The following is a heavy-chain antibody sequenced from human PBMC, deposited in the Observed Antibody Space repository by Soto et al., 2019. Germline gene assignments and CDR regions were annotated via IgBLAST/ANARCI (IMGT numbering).Heavy chain of an antibody. D-gene: IGHD3-3*01. V-gene: IGHV4-34*01. Sequence: PSETLSLTCAVYGGSFSNSYWSWIRQPPGKGLEWIGEINHSGNTNYNPSLKSRVTISVDTSKNQFSLKLNSLTAADTAMNYCARESAGFFWSGYYPFDNWGQGTLVTVSS. CDR3: ARESAGFFWSGYYPFDN. CDR2: INHSGNT. CDR1: GGSFSNSY. J-gene: IGHJ4*02.